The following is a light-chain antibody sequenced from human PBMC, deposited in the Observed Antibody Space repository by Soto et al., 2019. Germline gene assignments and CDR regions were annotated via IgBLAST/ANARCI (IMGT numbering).Light chain of an antibody. V-gene: IGKV1-5*03. Sequence: DVQMTQSPSTLSASVGDRVAITCRASQSISTYLAWYQQKPGKAPKLLIYKASSLESGVPSRFSGSGSGAEFTLTISSLQTEDFATYSCQQSYNSPQTFGRGTKV. CDR3: QQSYNSPQT. J-gene: IGKJ1*01. CDR1: QSISTY. CDR2: KAS.